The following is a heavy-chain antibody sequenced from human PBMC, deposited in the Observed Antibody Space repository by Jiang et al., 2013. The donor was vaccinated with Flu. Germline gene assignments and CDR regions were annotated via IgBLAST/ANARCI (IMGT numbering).Heavy chain of an antibody. CDR3: AATNYDYVWGSYRFEWFDP. J-gene: IGHJ5*02. CDR2: IVVGSGNT. V-gene: IGHV1-58*02. Sequence: GAEVKKPGTSVKVSCKASGFTFTSSAMQWVRQARGQRLEWIGWIVVGSGNTNYAQKFQERVTITRDMSTSTAYMELSSLRSEDTAVYYCAATNYDYVWGSYRFEWFDPWGQGTLVTVSS. D-gene: IGHD3-16*02. CDR1: GFTFTSSA.